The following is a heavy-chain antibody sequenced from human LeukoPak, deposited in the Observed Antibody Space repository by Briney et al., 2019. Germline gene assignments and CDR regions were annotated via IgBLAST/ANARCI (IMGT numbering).Heavy chain of an antibody. Sequence: SETLSLTCTVSGGSISGGYWSWIRQPPGRGLEWIGYVYTSGSTNYNPSLKSRVTISVDTSKSQFALKLSSVTAADTAVYYCAKSYFDYSTYFSYYFNLWGQGALVTVSS. D-gene: IGHD4-11*01. CDR3: AKSYFDYSTYFSYYFNL. CDR2: VYTSGST. J-gene: IGHJ4*02. V-gene: IGHV4-4*09. CDR1: GGSISGGY.